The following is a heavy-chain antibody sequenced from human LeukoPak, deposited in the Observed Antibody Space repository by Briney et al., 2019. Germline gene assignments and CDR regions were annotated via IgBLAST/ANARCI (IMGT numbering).Heavy chain of an antibody. J-gene: IGHJ4*02. CDR3: TRVNGGEVVEYYFDY. V-gene: IGHV3-33*01. Sequence: GGSLRLSCAASGFTFSSYGMHWVPQAPGKGLEWVAVICDDGDNKYYADSVKGRFTISRDNSKNTLYLQMNSLRAEDTAVYYCTRVNGGEVVEYYFDYWGQGTLVTVSS. D-gene: IGHD2-15*01. CDR2: ICDDGDNK. CDR1: GFTFSSYG.